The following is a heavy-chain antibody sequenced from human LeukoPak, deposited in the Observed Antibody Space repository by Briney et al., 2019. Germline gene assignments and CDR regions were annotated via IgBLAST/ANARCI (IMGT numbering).Heavy chain of an antibody. CDR2: IRYDGSNK. V-gene: IGHV3-30*02. CDR1: GFTFSSYG. Sequence: GGSLRLSCAASGFTFSSYGMHWVRQAPGKGLEWVAFIRYDGSNKYYADSVKGRFTISRDNSKNTLYLQMNSLRAEDTAVYYCAKDGSGIVGAHYWYFDLWGRGTLVTVSS. CDR3: AKDGSGIVGAHYWYFDL. D-gene: IGHD1-26*01. J-gene: IGHJ2*01.